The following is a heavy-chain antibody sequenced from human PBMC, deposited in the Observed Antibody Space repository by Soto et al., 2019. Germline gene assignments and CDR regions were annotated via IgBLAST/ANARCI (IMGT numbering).Heavy chain of an antibody. CDR2: IYYSGST. D-gene: IGHD5-12*01. Sequence: QVQLQESGPGLVKPSETLSLTCTVSGGSISSYYWSWIRQPPGKGLEWIGYIYYSGSTNYNPSLKSRVTISVDTSKNQFSLKLSSVTAADTAVYYCARHGYDFFDYWGQGTLVTVSS. J-gene: IGHJ4*02. V-gene: IGHV4-59*08. CDR1: GGSISSYY. CDR3: ARHGYDFFDY.